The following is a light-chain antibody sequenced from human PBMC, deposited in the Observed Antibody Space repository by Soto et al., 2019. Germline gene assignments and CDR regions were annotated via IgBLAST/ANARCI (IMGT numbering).Light chain of an antibody. CDR2: GTS. CDR3: QQYGSSPFT. Sequence: ELLLTPSPGTLSLSPGERATLSCRASQSVSSNYLAWYQQKPGQAPRLLIYGTSNRATGIPDRFSGSGSGTDFTLTISRLEPEDFAVFYCQQYGSSPFTFGPGTKVDVK. V-gene: IGKV3-20*01. CDR1: QSVSSNY. J-gene: IGKJ3*01.